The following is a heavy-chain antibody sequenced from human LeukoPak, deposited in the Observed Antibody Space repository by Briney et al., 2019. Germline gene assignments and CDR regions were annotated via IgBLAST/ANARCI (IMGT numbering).Heavy chain of an antibody. CDR1: GFTFSSYS. Sequence: GGSLRLSCAASGFTFSSYSMNWVRQAPGKGLEWVSSISSSSSYIYYADSVKGRFTISRDNAKNSLYLQMDSLRAEDTAVYYCARENYDSSGYYYDYWGQGTLVTVSS. V-gene: IGHV3-21*01. CDR3: ARENYDSSGYYYDY. D-gene: IGHD3-22*01. J-gene: IGHJ4*02. CDR2: ISSSSSYI.